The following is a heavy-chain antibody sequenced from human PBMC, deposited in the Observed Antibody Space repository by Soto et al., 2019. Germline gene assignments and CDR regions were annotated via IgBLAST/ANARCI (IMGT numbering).Heavy chain of an antibody. J-gene: IGHJ4*02. CDR3: ASEVGGASLFDY. CDR2: IIPIFGTA. D-gene: IGHD3-10*01. CDR1: GGTFSSYA. V-gene: IGHV1-69*13. Sequence: SVQVSFNASGGTFSSYAISWLRQAPGQGLEWMGGIIPIFGTANYAQKFQGRVTITADESTSAAYMELSSLRSEDTAVYYCASEVGGASLFDYWGQGTLVTVSS.